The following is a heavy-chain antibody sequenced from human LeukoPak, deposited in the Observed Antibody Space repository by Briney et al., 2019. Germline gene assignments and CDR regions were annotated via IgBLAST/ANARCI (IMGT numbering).Heavy chain of an antibody. CDR2: INWNGGST. D-gene: IGHD2-2*01. Sequence: GGSLRLSCAASGFTFSSYAMSWVRQAPGKGLEWVSGINWNGGSTGYADSVKGRFTISRDNAKNSLYLQMNSLRAEDTALYYCASWWTSWDIWGQGTMVTVSS. J-gene: IGHJ3*02. CDR3: ASWWTSWDI. CDR1: GFTFSSYA. V-gene: IGHV3-20*04.